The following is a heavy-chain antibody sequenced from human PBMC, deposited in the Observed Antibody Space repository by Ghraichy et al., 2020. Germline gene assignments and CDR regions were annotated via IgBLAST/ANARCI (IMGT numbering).Heavy chain of an antibody. CDR2: IYHSGST. Sequence: SETLSLTCTVSGGSISDYSWTWIRQPPGKGLEWIGDIYHSGSTTYNPSLQSRVTISRDTSKNQFSLKLSSVTAADTAVYYCARLYDCWSGRWFDPWGQGTLVTVSS. J-gene: IGHJ5*02. V-gene: IGHV4-59*01. D-gene: IGHD3-3*01. CDR3: ARLYDCWSGRWFDP. CDR1: GGSISDYS.